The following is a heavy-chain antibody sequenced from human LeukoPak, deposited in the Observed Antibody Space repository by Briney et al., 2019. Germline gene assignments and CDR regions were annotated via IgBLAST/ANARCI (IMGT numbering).Heavy chain of an antibody. Sequence: PGGSLRLSCTASGFTFSSHWMTWVRQPPGKGLEWVANIKEDGSVKYYVDSVKGRFIISRDNTKNALYLQMNSLRADDTAVYFCARDSTWLLDYWGQGTLITVSS. CDR3: ARDSTWLLDY. CDR1: GFTFSSHW. V-gene: IGHV3-7*03. D-gene: IGHD6-19*01. CDR2: IKEDGSVK. J-gene: IGHJ4*02.